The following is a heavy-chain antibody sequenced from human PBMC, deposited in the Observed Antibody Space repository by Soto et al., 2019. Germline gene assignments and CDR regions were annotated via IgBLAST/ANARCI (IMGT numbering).Heavy chain of an antibody. J-gene: IGHJ3*02. CDR1: GGSISSGGYS. D-gene: IGHD3-22*01. Sequence: ASETLSLTCAVSGGSISSGGYSWSWIRQPPGKGLEWIGYIYHSGSTYYNPSLKSRVTISVDTSKNQFSLKLSSVTAADTAVYYCARALEVVMGGGAFDIWGQGTMVTVS. CDR3: ARALEVVMGGGAFDI. V-gene: IGHV4-30-2*01. CDR2: IYHSGST.